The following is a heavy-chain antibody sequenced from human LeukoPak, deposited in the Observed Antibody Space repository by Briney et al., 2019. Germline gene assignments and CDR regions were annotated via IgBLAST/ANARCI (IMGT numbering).Heavy chain of an antibody. CDR3: ARVYDSSGYYYGSFDY. Sequence: GGSLRLSCAASGFTFSSYWMSWVRQAPGEGLEWVANIKQDGTEKYYMDSVKGRFTISRDNAKNSLYLQVNSLRAEDTALYYCARVYDSSGYYYGSFDYWGQGTLVTVSS. CDR2: IKQDGTEK. V-gene: IGHV3-7*05. CDR1: GFTFSSYW. J-gene: IGHJ4*02. D-gene: IGHD3-22*01.